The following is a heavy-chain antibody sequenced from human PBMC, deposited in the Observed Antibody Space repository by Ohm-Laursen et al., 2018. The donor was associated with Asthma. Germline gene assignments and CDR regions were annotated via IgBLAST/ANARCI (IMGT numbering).Heavy chain of an antibody. CDR1: GGSFSTSSRSY. D-gene: IGHD4-23*01. Sequence: SQTLSLTCIVSGGSFSTSSRSYWGWIRQPPGKGLEWIGYIYYSGSTYYNPSLKSRVTISVDTSKNQFSLKLSSVTAADTAMYYCARDLRVTGLTAMLGPLDAFDIWGQGTMVTVSS. V-gene: IGHV4-31*03. CDR3: ARDLRVTGLTAMLGPLDAFDI. J-gene: IGHJ3*02. CDR2: IYYSGST.